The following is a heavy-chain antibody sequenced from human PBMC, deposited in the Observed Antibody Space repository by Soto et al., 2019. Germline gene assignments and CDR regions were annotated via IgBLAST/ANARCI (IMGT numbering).Heavy chain of an antibody. CDR3: VKGTFSSSKVIFDY. CDR2: ITSNSGAI. J-gene: IGHJ4*02. CDR1: GFIFEDYD. V-gene: IGHV3-9*01. D-gene: IGHD6-6*01. Sequence: EVQLVESGGGLAQPGRSLRLSCVASGFIFEDYDMHWVRQVPGKGLEWVSSITSNSGAIKYADSVKGRFTLSRDNATNSIYLQMNGLRVEDTAFYFCVKGTFSSSKVIFDYWGQGTLVTVSS.